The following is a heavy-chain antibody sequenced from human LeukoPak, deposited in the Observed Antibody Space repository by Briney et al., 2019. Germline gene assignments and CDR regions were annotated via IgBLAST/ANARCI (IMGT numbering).Heavy chain of an antibody. CDR1: GFTFSSYS. J-gene: IGHJ3*02. Sequence: GGSLRLSCAASGFTFSSYSMNWVRQAPGKGLEWVSYISSSSSYIYYADSVKGRFTISRDNAKNSLYLQMNSLRAEDTAVYYCGGGRPEVVQEAFDIWGQGTMVTVSS. CDR3: GGGRPEVVQEAFDI. CDR2: ISSSSSYI. D-gene: IGHD3-22*01. V-gene: IGHV3-21*01.